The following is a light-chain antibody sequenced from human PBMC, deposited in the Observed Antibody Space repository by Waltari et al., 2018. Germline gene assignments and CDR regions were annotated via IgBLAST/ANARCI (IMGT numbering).Light chain of an antibody. Sequence: DIQMTQSPSSLSASVGDRVTITCRASQGIRNYLAWYQQKPGKVPKVLIYAASTLQSGVPSGFSGSGSGTDFSLTISSLQPEDVATYYCLKYISAPWTFGQGTTVEIK. J-gene: IGKJ1*01. CDR1: QGIRNY. CDR2: AAS. V-gene: IGKV1-27*01. CDR3: LKYISAPWT.